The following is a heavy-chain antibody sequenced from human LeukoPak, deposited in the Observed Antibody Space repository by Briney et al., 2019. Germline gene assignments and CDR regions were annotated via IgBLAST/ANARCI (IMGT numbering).Heavy chain of an antibody. CDR1: GGSISSSSYY. V-gene: IGHV4-61*05. J-gene: IGHJ6*02. D-gene: IGHD3-3*01. CDR2: IYYSGST. Sequence: SETLSLTCTVSGGSISSSSYYWSWIRQPPGTGLEWIGYIYYSGSTNYNPSLKSRVTISVDTSKNQFSLKLSSVTAADTAVYYCARGITIFGVVTPYYYYGMDVWGQGTTVTVSS. CDR3: ARGITIFGVVTPYYYYGMDV.